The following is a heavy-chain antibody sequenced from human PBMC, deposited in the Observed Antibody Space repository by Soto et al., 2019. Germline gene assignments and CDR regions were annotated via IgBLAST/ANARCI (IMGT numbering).Heavy chain of an antibody. CDR1: GGSMTSSNW. J-gene: IGHJ4*02. CDR2: AHHSGRT. D-gene: IGHD1-26*01. V-gene: IGHV4-4*02. Sequence: QVQLQESGPGLVKPSGTLSLTCTVSGGSMTSSNWWTWVRQSPGKGLEWIGEAHHSGRTNYNPSLKSRVTISGDKSKNHSSLKLSAVTAADTAVYYCARSEATGLDYWGQGTLVTVSS. CDR3: ARSEATGLDY.